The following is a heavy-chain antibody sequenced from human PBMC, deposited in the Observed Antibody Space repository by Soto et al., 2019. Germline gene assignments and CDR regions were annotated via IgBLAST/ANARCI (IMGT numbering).Heavy chain of an antibody. V-gene: IGHV3-30*18. CDR2: ISYDGSNK. D-gene: IGHD1-26*01. CDR3: AKDLGSGSYLFDAFDI. Sequence: VQLVESGGVVVQPGGSLRLSCAASGFPFDAYTMHWARQAPGKGLEWVAVISYDGSNKYYADSVKGRFTISRDNSKNTLYLQMNSLRAEDTAVYYCAKDLGSGSYLFDAFDIWGQGTMVTVSS. J-gene: IGHJ3*02. CDR1: GFPFDAYT.